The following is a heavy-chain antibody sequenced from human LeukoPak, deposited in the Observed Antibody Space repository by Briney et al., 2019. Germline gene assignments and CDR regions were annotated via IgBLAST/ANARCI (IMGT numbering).Heavy chain of an antibody. CDR3: ATVTTEVTPSHFDC. V-gene: IGHV4-59*08. CDR2: IYYTGSS. D-gene: IGHD4-23*01. J-gene: IGHJ4*02. CDR1: GGSISSYY. Sequence: SETLPLTCSVSGGSISSYYWSWIRQPPGKGLEWIGYIYYTGSSNYNPSLKSRVTISVDTSKNQFSLKLSSVTAADTAVYYCATVTTEVTPSHFDCWGQGTLVTVSS.